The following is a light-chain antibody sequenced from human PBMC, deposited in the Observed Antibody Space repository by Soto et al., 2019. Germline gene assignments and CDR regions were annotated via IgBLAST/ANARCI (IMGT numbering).Light chain of an antibody. CDR2: EVS. V-gene: IGLV2-14*03. Sequence: QSVLTQPASVFGPPGQSITFSCTGTSSDVGGYNFVSWYQQHPGKAPKLMIYEVSSRPSGVSNRFSGSKSGNTASLTISGLQPEDEADYYCSSYTTSTTVVFGTGTKVTVL. CDR3: SSYTTSTTVV. J-gene: IGLJ1*01. CDR1: SSDVGGYNF.